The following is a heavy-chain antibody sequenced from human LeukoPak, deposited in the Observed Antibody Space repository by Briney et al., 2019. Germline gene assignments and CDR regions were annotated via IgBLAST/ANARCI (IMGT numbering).Heavy chain of an antibody. CDR3: ARSTVTTFGVDWFDH. J-gene: IGHJ5*02. D-gene: IGHD4-17*01. CDR2: ISAYNGNT. CDR1: GYTFTSYG. Sequence: ASVTVSCKASGYTFTSYGISGVRQAPGQGLEWMGRISAYNGNTNYAHKFQGRVTMTTDTSTSTAYKELRSLRSDDTAVYYCARSTVTTFGVDWFDHWGQGTLVTVSS. V-gene: IGHV1-18*01.